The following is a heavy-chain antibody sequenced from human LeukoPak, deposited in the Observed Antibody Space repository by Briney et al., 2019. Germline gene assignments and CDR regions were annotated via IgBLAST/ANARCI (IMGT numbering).Heavy chain of an antibody. Sequence: PGGSLRLSCAASGFTFSDYYMSWIRQAPGKGLEWVSYISSSGSTIYYADSVKGRFTISRDNAKNSLYLQMNSLRAEDTAVYYCARDQYSGYDWDYFDYWGQGTLVTVSS. CDR2: ISSSGSTI. J-gene: IGHJ4*02. CDR3: ARDQYSGYDWDYFDY. CDR1: GFTFSDYY. V-gene: IGHV3-11*04. D-gene: IGHD5-12*01.